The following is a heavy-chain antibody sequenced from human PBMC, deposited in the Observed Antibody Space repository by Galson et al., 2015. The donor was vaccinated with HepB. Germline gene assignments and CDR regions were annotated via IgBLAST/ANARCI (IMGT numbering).Heavy chain of an antibody. CDR3: ARISVDLWFGNKFPDY. CDR2: ISAYNGNT. J-gene: IGHJ4*02. D-gene: IGHD3-10*01. CDR1: GYTFTSYG. V-gene: IGHV1-18*01. Sequence: SVKVSCKASGYTFTSYGISWVRQAPGQGLEWMGWISAYNGNTNYAQKLQGRVTMTTDTSTSTAYMELRSLRSDDTAVYYCARISVDLWFGNKFPDYWGQGTLVTVSS.